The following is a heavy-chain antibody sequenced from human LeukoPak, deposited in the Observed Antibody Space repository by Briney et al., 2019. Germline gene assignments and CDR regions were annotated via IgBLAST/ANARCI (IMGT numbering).Heavy chain of an antibody. CDR2: IYSSGST. V-gene: IGHV4-59*01. CDR1: GVSISSYY. D-gene: IGHD2/OR15-2a*01. J-gene: IGHJ4*02. Sequence: SETLSLTCTVSGVSISSYYWSCIRQPPGKGLEWIGYIYSSGSTNYNPPLKSRVIISLDTSKSQFSLKLSSVTAADTAVYYCARSFSARMFFDYWGEGSLVTVSS. CDR3: ARSFSARMFFDY.